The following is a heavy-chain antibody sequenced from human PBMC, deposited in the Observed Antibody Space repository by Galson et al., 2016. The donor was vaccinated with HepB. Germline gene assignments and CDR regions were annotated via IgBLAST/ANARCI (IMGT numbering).Heavy chain of an antibody. CDR1: RFHFSMYA. Sequence: SLRLSCAASRFHFSMYAMHWVRQAPGKGLEWVAMIWREGIRTFYADSVKGRFTISRDNSKTTLYLEMNSLRAEDTAVYYCARDVTVTMGRGVLDYWGQGTPITVSS. D-gene: IGHD3-10*01. CDR2: IWREGIRT. CDR3: ARDVTVTMGRGVLDY. V-gene: IGHV3-33*01. J-gene: IGHJ4*02.